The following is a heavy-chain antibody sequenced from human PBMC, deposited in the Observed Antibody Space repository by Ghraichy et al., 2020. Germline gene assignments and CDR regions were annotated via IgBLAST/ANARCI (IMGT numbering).Heavy chain of an antibody. CDR1: GGSFSGYY. CDR3: ARDYDYVWGSLAWFDP. V-gene: IGHV4-34*01. J-gene: IGHJ5*02. D-gene: IGHD3-16*01. Sequence: SETLSLTCAVYGGSFSGYYWSWIRQPPGKGLEWIGEIKHSGSTNYNPSLKSRVTISVDTSKNQFSLKLSSVTAADTAVYYCARDYDYVWGSLAWFDPWGQGTLVTVSS. CDR2: IKHSGST.